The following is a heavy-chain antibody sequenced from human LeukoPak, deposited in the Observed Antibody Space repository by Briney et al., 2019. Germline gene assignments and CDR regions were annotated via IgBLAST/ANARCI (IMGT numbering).Heavy chain of an antibody. Sequence: GESLKISCKGSGYIFSNYWIAWVRQMPGKGLEWMGTIYPGDSDTRYSPSFQGQVTISADKSISTAYLQWSSLKASDTAMYYCANNVAPAAVNDAFDIWGQGTMVIVSS. V-gene: IGHV5-51*01. D-gene: IGHD2-2*01. CDR3: ANNVAPAAVNDAFDI. CDR1: GYIFSNYW. CDR2: IYPGDSDT. J-gene: IGHJ3*02.